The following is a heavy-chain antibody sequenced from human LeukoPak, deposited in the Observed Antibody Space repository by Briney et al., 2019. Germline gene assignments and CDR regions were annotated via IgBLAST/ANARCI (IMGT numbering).Heavy chain of an antibody. D-gene: IGHD4-17*01. J-gene: IGHJ4*02. CDR3: AKASLDYGDAGYYFDY. CDR2: ISWDGGST. Sequence: GGSLRLSCAASGFTLDDYAMHWVRQAPGKGLEWVSLISWDGGSTYYADSVKGRFTISRDNSKNSLYLQMNSLRAEDTALYYCAKASLDYGDAGYYFDYWGQGTLVTVSS. V-gene: IGHV3-43D*03. CDR1: GFTLDDYA.